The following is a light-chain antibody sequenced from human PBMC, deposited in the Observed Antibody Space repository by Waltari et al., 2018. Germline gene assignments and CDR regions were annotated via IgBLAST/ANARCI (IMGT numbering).Light chain of an antibody. V-gene: IGKV3-20*01. CDR1: QRVNSGY. CDR2: GAL. Sequence: DIVLTQSPGTLSLSPGERATLSCTASQRVNSGYLALYQHKPGQAPRLLIYGALYRASGIPDRFSGAGSGTDFTLTISRLEPEDFSVYYCQQYASSPRTFGQGTKVEI. J-gene: IGKJ1*01. CDR3: QQYASSPRT.